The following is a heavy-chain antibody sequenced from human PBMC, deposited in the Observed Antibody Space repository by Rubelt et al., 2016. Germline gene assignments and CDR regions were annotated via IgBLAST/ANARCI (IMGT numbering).Heavy chain of an antibody. CDR2: MSGSGGST. V-gene: IGHV3-23*01. J-gene: IGHJ4*02. D-gene: IGHD4-23*01. CDR3: AKDLRSVETVDN. Sequence: VRQAPGKGLEWVSAMSGSGGSTYYADSVKGRFTISRDNSKNTLYLQMNSLRAEDTAVYYCAKDLRSVETVDNWGQGTLVTVSS.